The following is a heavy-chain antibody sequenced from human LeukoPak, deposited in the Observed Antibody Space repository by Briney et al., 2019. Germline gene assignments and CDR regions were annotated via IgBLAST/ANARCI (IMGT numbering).Heavy chain of an antibody. CDR2: IIPIFGTA. D-gene: IGHD6-13*01. Sequence: SVKVSCKASGGTFSSYAISWVRQAPGQGLEWMGGIIPIFGTANYAQKFQGRVTITTDESTSTAYMELSSLRSEDTAVYYCARDCASLNSSSWYLSYYYYYMDVWGKGTTVTVSS. J-gene: IGHJ6*03. CDR1: GGTFSSYA. V-gene: IGHV1-69*05. CDR3: ARDCASLNSSSWYLSYYYYYMDV.